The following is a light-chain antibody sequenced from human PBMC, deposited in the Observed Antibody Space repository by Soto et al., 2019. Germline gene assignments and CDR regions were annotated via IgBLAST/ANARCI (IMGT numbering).Light chain of an antibody. CDR1: QSISDT. J-gene: IGKJ1*01. CDR3: QQYNNWPWT. V-gene: IGKV3-15*01. Sequence: EIVMTQSPATLSVSPGGRATLSCRASQSISDTLAWYQQKPGQAPRLLIYGASRRATGFPARFSGSGSGTDFTITISSLPSEDFAVYYCQQYNNWPWTLGQGTKVEI. CDR2: GAS.